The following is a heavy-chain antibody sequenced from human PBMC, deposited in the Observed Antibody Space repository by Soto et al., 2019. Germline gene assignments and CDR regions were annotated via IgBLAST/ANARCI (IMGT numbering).Heavy chain of an antibody. CDR1: GYSFTSYW. D-gene: IGHD6-13*01. Sequence: EVQLVQSGAEVKKPGESLRISCKGSGYSFTSYWISWVRQMPGKGLEWMGRIDPSDSYTNYSPSFQGHVSISADKSISTAYLQWSSLKASDTAMYYCARLQPAAGDNDLTFDYWGQGTLVTVSS. J-gene: IGHJ4*02. CDR2: IDPSDSYT. CDR3: ARLQPAAGDNDLTFDY. V-gene: IGHV5-10-1*01.